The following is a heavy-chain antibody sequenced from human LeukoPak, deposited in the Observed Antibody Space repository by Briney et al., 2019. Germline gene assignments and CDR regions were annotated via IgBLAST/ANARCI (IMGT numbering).Heavy chain of an antibody. J-gene: IGHJ6*01. CDR3: ARGGERTVRYSDWLPYYCGIVV. CDR1: GFTFSSYG. CDR2: ISSSSSYI. V-gene: IGHV3-21*01. Sequence: GGSLRLSCAASGFTFSSYGMNWVRQAPGKGLEWVSSISSSSSYIYYADSVKGRFTISRDNAKNSLYLQMNSLRAEDTAVYYCARGGERTVRYSDWLPYYCGIVVWGEGTTVTVSS. D-gene: IGHD3-9*01.